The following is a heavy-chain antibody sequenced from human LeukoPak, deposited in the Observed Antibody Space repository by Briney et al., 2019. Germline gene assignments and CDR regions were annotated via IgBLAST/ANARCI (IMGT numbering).Heavy chain of an antibody. D-gene: IGHD2-2*01. CDR2: ISKDGNNK. CDR3: ARRGPYYCSSTSCYLDY. V-gene: IGHV3-30-3*01. Sequence: GGSLRLSCAASGSTFNTYTMHWVRQAPGKGLEWVSGISKDGNNKNYADSVKGRFTISRDNSKNTLYLQMNSLRAEDTAVYYCARRGPYYCSSTSCYLDYWGQGTLVTVSS. J-gene: IGHJ4*02. CDR1: GSTFNTYT.